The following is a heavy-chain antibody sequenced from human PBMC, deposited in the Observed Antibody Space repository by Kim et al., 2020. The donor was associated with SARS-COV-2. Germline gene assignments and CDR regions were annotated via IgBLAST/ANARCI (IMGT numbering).Heavy chain of an antibody. D-gene: IGHD6-13*01. CDR3: ARFAYSSSWYLDY. Sequence: GVSLRLSCAASGFTLSDYYMTWIRRAPGEGMEWISYISTHGNLINYADSVKGRFTISRDKAKNSLYLQMNSLRAEDTAVYYCARFAYSSSWYLDYWGQGTLVTVSS. J-gene: IGHJ4*02. CDR1: GFTLSDYY. CDR2: ISTHGNLI. V-gene: IGHV3-11*01.